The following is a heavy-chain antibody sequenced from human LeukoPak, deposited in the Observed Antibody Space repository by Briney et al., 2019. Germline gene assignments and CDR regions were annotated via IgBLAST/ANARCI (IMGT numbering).Heavy chain of an antibody. CDR3: ASAQQLAHLFFDY. D-gene: IGHD6-13*01. CDR2: IYYSGST. Sequence: PSETLSLTCTVSGGSISSSSYYWGWIRQPPGKGLEWIGSIYYSGSTYYNPSLKSRVTISVDTSKNQFSLKLSSVTAADTAVYYCASAQQLAHLFFDYWGQGTLVTVSS. CDR1: GGSISSSSYY. J-gene: IGHJ4*02. V-gene: IGHV4-39*07.